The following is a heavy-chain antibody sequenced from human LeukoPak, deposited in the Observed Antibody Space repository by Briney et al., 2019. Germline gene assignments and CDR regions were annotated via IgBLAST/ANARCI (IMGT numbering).Heavy chain of an antibody. V-gene: IGHV3-48*03. D-gene: IGHD1-26*01. CDR3: ARDLLGGSYVHWFDP. J-gene: IGHJ5*02. CDR1: GFTFSSYE. CDR2: ISSSGSTI. Sequence: GGSLRLSCAASGFTFSSYEMNWVRQAPGKGLEWVSYISSSGSTIYYADSVKGRFTISRDNAKNSLYLQMNSLRAEDTALYYCARDLLGGSYVHWFDPWGQGTLATVSS.